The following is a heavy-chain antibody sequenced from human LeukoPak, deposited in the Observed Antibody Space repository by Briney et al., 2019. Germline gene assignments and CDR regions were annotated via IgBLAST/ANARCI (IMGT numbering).Heavy chain of an antibody. D-gene: IGHD6-13*01. CDR1: GFTFSSYS. V-gene: IGHV3-21*01. CDR2: ISSSSSYI. J-gene: IGHJ6*03. Sequence: GGSLRLSCAASGFTFSSYSMNWVRQAPGKGLEWVSSISSSSSYIYYADSVKGRFTISRDNAKNSLYLQMNSLRAEDTAVYYCSSSWNYYYYMDVWGKGTTVTISS. CDR3: SSSWNYYYYMDV.